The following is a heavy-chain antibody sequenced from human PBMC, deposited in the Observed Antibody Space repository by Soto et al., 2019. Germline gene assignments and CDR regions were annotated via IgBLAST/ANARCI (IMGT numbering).Heavy chain of an antibody. V-gene: IGHV3-33*01. J-gene: IGHJ4*02. CDR3: ARDDGGLYYGENY. Sequence: HPGGSLRLSCTASGFAFNSYGMHWVRQAPGKGLEWVALIVFDGTKNYYADSVRGRFSISRDNFNNTLWLQMNSLRGEDTAVYFCARDDGGLYYGENYWGQGTQVTVSS. CDR2: IVFDGTKN. CDR1: GFAFNSYG. D-gene: IGHD3-10*01.